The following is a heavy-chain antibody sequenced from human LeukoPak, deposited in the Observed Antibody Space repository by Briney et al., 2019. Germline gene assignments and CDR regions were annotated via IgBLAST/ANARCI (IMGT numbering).Heavy chain of an antibody. D-gene: IGHD2-2*01. CDR1: GFTFSSYA. V-gene: IGHV3-23*01. CDR2: ISGSGGST. J-gene: IGHJ4*02. CDR3: AKAVIKDIVVVPAASWTAGYAFDY. Sequence: GGSLRLSCAASGFTFSSYAMSWVRQAPGKGLEWVSAISGSGGSTYYADSVKGRFTISRDNSKNTLYLQMNSLRAEDTAVYYCAKAVIKDIVVVPAASWTAGYAFDYWGQGTLVTVSS.